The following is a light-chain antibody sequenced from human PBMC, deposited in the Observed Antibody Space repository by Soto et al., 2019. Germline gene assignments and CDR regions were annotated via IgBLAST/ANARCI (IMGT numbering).Light chain of an antibody. CDR2: DAS. Sequence: EIVLTQSPGTLSLSPGERATLSCRASQSISSSYLAWYQQKPGQAPRLLIYDASSRATGIPDRFSGSGSGTDFTLTINRLEPEDYAVYHCQQYHSAPRTFDQGTKVEIK. CDR1: QSISSSY. CDR3: QQYHSAPRT. J-gene: IGKJ1*01. V-gene: IGKV3-20*01.